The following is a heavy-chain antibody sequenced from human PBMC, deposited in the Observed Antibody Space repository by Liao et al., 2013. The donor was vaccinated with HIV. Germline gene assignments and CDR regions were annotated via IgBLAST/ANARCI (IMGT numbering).Heavy chain of an antibody. Sequence: HVQLQESGPGLVKPSQTLSLTCTVSGDSISSGANYWSWVRQPAGKGAGVDWTYQHQWEHQLPPSLKSRVTMSVDTSENQISLRLTSVTAADTAVYYCARDEVDSGLYYYYYMDVWGKGTTVTVSS. V-gene: IGHV4-61*02. CDR1: GDSISSGANY. CDR3: ARDEVDSGLYYYYYMDV. D-gene: IGHD5-12*01. J-gene: IGHJ6*03. CDR2: QHQWEH.